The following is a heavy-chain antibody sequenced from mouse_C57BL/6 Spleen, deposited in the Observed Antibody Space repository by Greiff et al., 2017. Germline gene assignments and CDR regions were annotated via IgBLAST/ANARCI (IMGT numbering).Heavy chain of an antibody. J-gene: IGHJ2*01. Sequence: EVNLVESGGGLVKPGGSLKLSCAASGFTFSSYAMSWVRQTPEKRLEWVATISDGGSYTYYPDNVKGRFTISRDNAKNNLYLQMSHLKSEDTAMYYCARDRGSSYPYYFDYWGQGTTLTVSS. V-gene: IGHV5-4*01. CDR2: ISDGGSYT. D-gene: IGHD1-1*01. CDR3: ARDRGSSYPYYFDY. CDR1: GFTFSSYA.